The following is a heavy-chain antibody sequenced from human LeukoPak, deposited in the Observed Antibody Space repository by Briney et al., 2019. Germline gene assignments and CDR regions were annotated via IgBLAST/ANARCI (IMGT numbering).Heavy chain of an antibody. D-gene: IGHD5-18*01. V-gene: IGHV1-69*04. CDR3: ARAYFGRGYSYGTPKDYGMDV. CDR1: GYTFTSYG. CDR2: IIPILGIA. Sequence: SVKVSCKASGYTFTSYGISWVRQAPGQGLEWMGRIIPILGIANYAQKFQGRVAITADKSTSTAYMELSSLRSEDTAVYYCARAYFGRGYSYGTPKDYGMDVWGQGTTVTVSS. J-gene: IGHJ6*02.